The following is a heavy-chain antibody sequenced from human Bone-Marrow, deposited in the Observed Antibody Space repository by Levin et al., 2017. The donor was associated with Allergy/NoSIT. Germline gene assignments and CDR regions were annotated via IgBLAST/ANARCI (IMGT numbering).Heavy chain of an antibody. CDR2: IIPIFGTA. CDR1: GGTFSSYA. D-gene: IGHD6-19*01. Sequence: SVKVSCKASGGTFSSYAISWVRQAPGQGLEWMGGIIPIFGTANYAQKFQGRVTITADESTSTAYMELSSLRSEDTAVYYCARARWYSSGWYDAFDIWGQGTMVTVSS. V-gene: IGHV1-69*13. J-gene: IGHJ3*02. CDR3: ARARWYSSGWYDAFDI.